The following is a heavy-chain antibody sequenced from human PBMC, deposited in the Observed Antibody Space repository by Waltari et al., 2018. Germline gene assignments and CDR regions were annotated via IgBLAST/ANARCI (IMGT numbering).Heavy chain of an antibody. J-gene: IGHJ4*02. CDR2: IYSGGST. CDR3: ARDSMTTVTHFDY. Sequence: EVQLVESGGGLIQPGGSLRLSCAASGFTVSSNYMSWVRQAPGKGLEWVSVIYSGGSTYYADSVKGRFTISRDNSKNTLYLQMNSLRAEDTAVYYCARDSMTTVTHFDYWGQGTLVTVSS. CDR1: GFTVSSNY. V-gene: IGHV3-53*01. D-gene: IGHD4-17*01.